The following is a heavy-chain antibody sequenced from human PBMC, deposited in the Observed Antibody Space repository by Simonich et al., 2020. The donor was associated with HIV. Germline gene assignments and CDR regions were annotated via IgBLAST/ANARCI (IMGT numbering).Heavy chain of an antibody. CDR1: GGTFSSYA. V-gene: IGHV1-69*13. J-gene: IGHJ5*02. D-gene: IGHD3-16*01. CDR3: ARAELFEGWFDP. Sequence: QVQLVQSGAEVRKPGSSVKVSCKASGGTFSSYAISWVRQAPGQGLEWMGGIIPSFGTATDYAQKFQGRVTITADKSTNTVYMELSSLRSDDTAVYYCARAELFEGWFDPWGQGTLVTVSS. CDR2: IIPSFGTA.